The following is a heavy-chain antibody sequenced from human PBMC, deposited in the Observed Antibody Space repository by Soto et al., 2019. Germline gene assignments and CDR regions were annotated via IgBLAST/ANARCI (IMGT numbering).Heavy chain of an antibody. CDR3: ASYSSSWSLNYYYYGMDV. CDR1: GGSISSSNW. D-gene: IGHD6-13*01. V-gene: IGHV4-4*02. J-gene: IGHJ6*02. Sequence: SETLSLTCAVSGGSISSSNWWSWVRQPPGKGLEWIGEIYHSGSTNYNPSLKSRVTISVDKSKNQFSLKLSSVTAADTAVYYCASYSSSWSLNYYYYGMDVWGQGTTVTVS. CDR2: IYHSGST.